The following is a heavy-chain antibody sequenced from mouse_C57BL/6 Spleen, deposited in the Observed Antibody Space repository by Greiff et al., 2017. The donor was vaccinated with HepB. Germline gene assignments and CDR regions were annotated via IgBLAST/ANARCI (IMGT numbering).Heavy chain of an antibody. CDR2: INPSTGGT. D-gene: IGHD2-2*01. CDR3: ARRAIYYGYERYFDV. J-gene: IGHJ1*03. V-gene: IGHV1-42*01. CDR1: GYSFTGYY. Sequence: DVKLVESGPELVKPGASVKISCKASGYSFTGYYMNWVKQSPEKSLEWIGEINPSTGGTTYNQKFKAKATLTVDKSSSTAYMQLKSLTSEDSAVYYCARRAIYYGYERYFDVWGTGTTVTVSS.